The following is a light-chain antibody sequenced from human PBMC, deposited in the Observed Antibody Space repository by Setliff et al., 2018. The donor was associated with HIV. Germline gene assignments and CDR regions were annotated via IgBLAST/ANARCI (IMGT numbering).Light chain of an antibody. V-gene: IGLV2-14*03. CDR2: DVS. J-gene: IGLJ3*02. Sequence: QSALTQPASVSGSPGQSITISCTGTSSDIGGYTYVCWYQQHPGKAPKLMIYDVSNRPSGVSNRFSGSKSGNTASLTISGLQAEDEADYYCTSYTTNSPWVFGGGTQLTVL. CDR1: SSDIGGYTY. CDR3: TSYTTNSPWV.